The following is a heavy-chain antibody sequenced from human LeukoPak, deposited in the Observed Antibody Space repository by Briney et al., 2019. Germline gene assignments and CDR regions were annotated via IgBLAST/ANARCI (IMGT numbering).Heavy chain of an antibody. Sequence: PGGSLRLSCAASGFTFSSYAMSWVRQAPGKGLEWVSAINGSGGSTYYADSVKGRFTISRDNSKNTLYLQMNSLRAEDTAVYYCAKGSRSLHYYYYYYMDVWGKGTTVTVSS. CDR1: GFTFSSYA. CDR2: INGSGGST. V-gene: IGHV3-23*01. CDR3: AKGSRSLHYYYYYYMDV. J-gene: IGHJ6*03.